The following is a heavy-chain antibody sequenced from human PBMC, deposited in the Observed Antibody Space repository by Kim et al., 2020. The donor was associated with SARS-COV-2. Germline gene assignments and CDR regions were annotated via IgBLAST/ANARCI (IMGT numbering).Heavy chain of an antibody. Sequence: GGSLRLSCVASGFTFGDNAMHWVRQAPGKGLEWVSGISWNSDSIGYADSVKGRFTISRDNAKNSLYLQMNSLRAEDTALYYCAKDYYYYDSSGNFDYWG. CDR3: AKDYYYYDSSGNFDY. CDR1: GFTFGDNA. J-gene: IGHJ4*01. D-gene: IGHD3-22*01. CDR2: ISWNSDSI. V-gene: IGHV3-9*01.